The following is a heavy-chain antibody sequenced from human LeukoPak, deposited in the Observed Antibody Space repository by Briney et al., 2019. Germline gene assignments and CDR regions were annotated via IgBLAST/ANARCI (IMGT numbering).Heavy chain of an antibody. Sequence: GGSLRLSCAASGFTFSSYAMSWVRQAPGKGLELVSAISGSGGSTYYADSVKGRFTISRDNSKNTLYLQMNSLRAEDTAVYYCAKNLGSGSYYNVDYYYYGMDVWGKGTTVTVSS. J-gene: IGHJ6*04. V-gene: IGHV3-23*01. D-gene: IGHD3-10*01. CDR2: ISGSGGST. CDR1: GFTFSSYA. CDR3: AKNLGSGSYYNVDYYYYGMDV.